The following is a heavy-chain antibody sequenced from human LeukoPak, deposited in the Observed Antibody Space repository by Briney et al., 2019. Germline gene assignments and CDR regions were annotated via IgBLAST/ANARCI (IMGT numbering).Heavy chain of an antibody. Sequence: GASVTVSFKASGYTFTGYYMHWVRQAPGQGLEWMGWINPNSGGTNYAQKFQGRVTMTRDTSISTAYMELSRLRSDDTAVYYCASSNYYDSSGYPEGDYWGQGTLVTVSS. CDR3: ASSNYYDSSGYPEGDY. V-gene: IGHV1-2*02. J-gene: IGHJ4*02. CDR2: INPNSGGT. CDR1: GYTFTGYY. D-gene: IGHD3-22*01.